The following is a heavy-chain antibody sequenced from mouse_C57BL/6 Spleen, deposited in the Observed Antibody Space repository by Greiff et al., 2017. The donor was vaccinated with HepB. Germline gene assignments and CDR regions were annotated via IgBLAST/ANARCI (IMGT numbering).Heavy chain of an antibody. V-gene: IGHV14-4*01. J-gene: IGHJ3*01. D-gene: IGHD2-5*01. CDR3: TYYYSNWFAY. CDR2: IDPENGDT. CDR1: GFNIKDDY. Sequence: EVQLQQSGAELVRPGASVKLSCPASGFNIKDDYMHWVKQRPEQGLEWIGWIDPENGDTEYASKFQGKATITADTSSNTAYLQLSSLTSEDTAVYYCTYYYSNWFAYWGQGTLVTVTA.